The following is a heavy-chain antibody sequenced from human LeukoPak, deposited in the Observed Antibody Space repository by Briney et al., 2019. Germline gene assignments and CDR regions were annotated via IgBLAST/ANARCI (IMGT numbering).Heavy chain of an antibody. V-gene: IGHV3-7*01. J-gene: IGHJ5*02. D-gene: IGHD5-12*01. CDR1: GFSFSTFW. Sequence: GGSLRLSCVTSGFSFSTFWMNWVRQAPGKGLEWVANIKEDGGEKYYVDSVKGRFTISRDNAKNSLYLQMNSLRVEDTAVYYCRKGSYDSSAWDQGTLVTVSS. CDR3: RKGSYDSSA. CDR2: IKEDGGEK.